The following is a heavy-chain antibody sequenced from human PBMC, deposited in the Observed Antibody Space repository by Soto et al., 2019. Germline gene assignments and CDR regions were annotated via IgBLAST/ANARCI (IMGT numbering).Heavy chain of an antibody. CDR1: GYTFTGYY. CDR3: ATQFHHCGGDCYRGPYFGMDV. D-gene: IGHD2-21*02. J-gene: IGHJ6*02. Sequence: GASVKVSCKASGYTFTGYYVLWVRQAPGQGPECMGWINPYTGGTNYAQKFQGSVTMTRDTSISTAYMELSKLISDDTAVYYCATQFHHCGGDCYRGPYFGMDVWGQGTTVTVSS. CDR2: INPYTGGT. V-gene: IGHV1-2*02.